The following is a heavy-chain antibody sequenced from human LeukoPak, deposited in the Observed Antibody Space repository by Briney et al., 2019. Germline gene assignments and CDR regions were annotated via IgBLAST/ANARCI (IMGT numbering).Heavy chain of an antibody. V-gene: IGHV1-2*02. D-gene: IGHD1-26*01. CDR3: ASPGPRGSYYFDY. J-gene: IGHJ4*02. CDR2: INPNSGGT. Sequence: GASVKVSCKASGYTFTGYYMHWVRQAPGQGLAWMGWINPNSGGTNYAQKFQGRVTMTRDTSISTAYMELSRLRSDDTAVYYCASPGPRGSYYFDYWGQGTLVTVSS. CDR1: GYTFTGYY.